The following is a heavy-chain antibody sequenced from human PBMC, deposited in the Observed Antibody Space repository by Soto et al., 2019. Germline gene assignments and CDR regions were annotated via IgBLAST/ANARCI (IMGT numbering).Heavy chain of an antibody. CDR2: IDHSGST. CDR1: GGSFSGYY. CDR3: ARIVVIPAAPDYYNYYGVDV. V-gene: IGHV4-34*01. J-gene: IGHJ6*02. D-gene: IGHD2-2*01. Sequence: SETLSLTCAVYGGSFSGYYWTWIRQPPGTGLEWIGEIDHSGSTYYNLSLKSRVTMSVDTSKNQLSLKISSVTAADTSVYYCARIVVIPAAPDYYNYYGVDVWGQGTTVTVSS.